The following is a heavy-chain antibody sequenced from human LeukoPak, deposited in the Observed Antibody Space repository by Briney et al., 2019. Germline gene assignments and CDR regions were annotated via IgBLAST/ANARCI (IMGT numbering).Heavy chain of an antibody. CDR2: INAGNGNT. CDR3: ARASVYCGGDCYSEALDY. CDR1: GYTFTSYA. V-gene: IGHV1-3*01. Sequence: ASVKVSCKASGYTFTSYAMHWVRQAPGQRLEWMGWINAGNGNTKYSQKFQGRVTITRDTSASTAYMELSSLRSEDTAVYYCARASVYCGGDCYSEALDYWGQGTLVSVSS. J-gene: IGHJ4*02. D-gene: IGHD2-21*02.